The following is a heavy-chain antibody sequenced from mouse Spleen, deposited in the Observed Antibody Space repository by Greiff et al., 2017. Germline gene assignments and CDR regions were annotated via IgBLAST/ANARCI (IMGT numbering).Heavy chain of an antibody. Sequence: QVQLQQSGPGLVQPSQSLSITCTVSGFSLTSYGVHWVRQSPGKGLEWLGVIWSGGSTDYNAAFISRLSISKDNSKSQVFVKMNSLQADDTAIYYCASQLVRAWFAYWGQGTLVTVSA. CDR2: IWSGGST. J-gene: IGHJ3*01. CDR3: ASQLVRAWFAY. CDR1: GFSLTSYG. D-gene: IGHD4-1*02. V-gene: IGHV2-2*01.